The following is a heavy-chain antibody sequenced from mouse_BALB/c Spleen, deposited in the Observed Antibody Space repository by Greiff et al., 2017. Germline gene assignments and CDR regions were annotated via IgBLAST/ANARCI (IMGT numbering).Heavy chain of an antibody. CDR3: ARGNYGNYDWFAY. V-gene: IGHV1-80*01. D-gene: IGHD2-1*01. CDR2: IYPGDGDT. J-gene: IGHJ3*01. Sequence: VQLQQSGAELVRPGSSVKISCKASGYAFSSYWMNWVKQRPGQGLEWIGQIYPGDGDTNYNGKFKGKATLTADKSSSTAYMQLSSLTSEDSAVYFCARGNYGNYDWFAYWGQGTLVTVSA. CDR1: GYAFSSYW.